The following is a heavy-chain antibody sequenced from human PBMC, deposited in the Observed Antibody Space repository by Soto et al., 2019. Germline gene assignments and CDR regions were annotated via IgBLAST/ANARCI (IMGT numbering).Heavy chain of an antibody. CDR2: IKSKTDGGTT. D-gene: IGHD1-26*01. CDR1: GFTFSNAW. Sequence: EVQLVESGGGLVKPGGSLRLSCAASGFTFSNAWMSWVRQAPGKGLEWVGRIKSKTDGGTTDYAAPVKGRFTISRDDSKNTLYLQMNSLKTEDAAGWYCTTDHPSGSYGYWGQGTLVTVSS. CDR3: TTDHPSGSYGY. J-gene: IGHJ4*02. V-gene: IGHV3-15*01.